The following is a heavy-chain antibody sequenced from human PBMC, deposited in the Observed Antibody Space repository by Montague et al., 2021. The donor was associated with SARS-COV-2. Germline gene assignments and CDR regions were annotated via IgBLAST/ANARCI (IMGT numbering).Heavy chain of an antibody. Sequence: SLRLSCAASGFTFSGCGMYWVRRAPGKGPEWLSSISGVSTGTYYADSVKGRFTISRDNSRDTLYLQMSSLRAEDTAIYYCAKSLLGVGTTGMDFWGQGTLVTVSS. CDR2: ISGVSTGT. CDR3: AKSLLGVGTTGMDF. D-gene: IGHD1-14*01. J-gene: IGHJ4*02. V-gene: IGHV3-23*01. CDR1: GFTFSGCG.